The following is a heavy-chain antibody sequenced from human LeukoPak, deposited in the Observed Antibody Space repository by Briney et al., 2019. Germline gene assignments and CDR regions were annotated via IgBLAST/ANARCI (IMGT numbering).Heavy chain of an antibody. CDR3: ARGRSRAFDI. Sequence: GGSLRLSCAASGFTFSSYVMHWVRQAPGKGLEWAAVIWYDGSNKYYADSVKGRFTISRDNSKNTLYLQMNSLRAEDTAVYYCARGRSRAFDIWGQGTMVTVSS. D-gene: IGHD3-10*01. CDR1: GFTFSSYV. V-gene: IGHV3-33*01. CDR2: IWYDGSNK. J-gene: IGHJ3*02.